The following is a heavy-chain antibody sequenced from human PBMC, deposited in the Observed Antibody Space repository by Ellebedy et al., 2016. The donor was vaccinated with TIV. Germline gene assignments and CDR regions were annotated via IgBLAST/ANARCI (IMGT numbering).Heavy chain of an antibody. CDR3: AKDQRPLLWFGELRAYNWFDP. V-gene: IGHV3-23*01. D-gene: IGHD3-10*01. Sequence: GGSLRLXXAASGFTFSSYAMSWVRQAPGKGLEWVSAISGSGGSTYYADSVKGRFTISRDNSKNTLYLQMNSLRAEDTAVYYCAKDQRPLLWFGELRAYNWFDPWGQGTLVTVSS. CDR1: GFTFSSYA. CDR2: ISGSGGST. J-gene: IGHJ5*02.